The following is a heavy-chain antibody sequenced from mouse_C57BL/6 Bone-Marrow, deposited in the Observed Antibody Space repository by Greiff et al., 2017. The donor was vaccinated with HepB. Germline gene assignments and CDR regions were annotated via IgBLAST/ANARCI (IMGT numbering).Heavy chain of an antibody. CDR1: GYTFTDYN. J-gene: IGHJ2*01. Sequence: VQLQQSGPELVKPGASVKMSCKASGYTFTDYNMHWVKQSHGKSLEWIGYINPNNGGTSYNQKFKGKATLTVNKSSSTAYMELRSLTSEDSAVYYCALIYYDYLYYFDYWGQGTTLTFSS. CDR3: ALIYYDYLYYFDY. V-gene: IGHV1-22*01. D-gene: IGHD2-4*01. CDR2: INPNNGGT.